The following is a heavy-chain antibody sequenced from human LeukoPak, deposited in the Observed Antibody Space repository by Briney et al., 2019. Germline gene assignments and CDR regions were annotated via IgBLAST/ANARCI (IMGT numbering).Heavy chain of an antibody. CDR2: MKPISTNT. Sequence: ASVRVSSKASVYTFSVYDSNVVRQAPGQGLEWMGWMKPISTNTGYAQKFQGRVTMTRDTSISTAYMELSSLRSEDTAVYYCARILRDGYNAWGQGTLVTVSS. CDR1: VYTFSVYD. V-gene: IGHV1-8*01. D-gene: IGHD5-24*01. CDR3: ARILRDGYNA. J-gene: IGHJ5*02.